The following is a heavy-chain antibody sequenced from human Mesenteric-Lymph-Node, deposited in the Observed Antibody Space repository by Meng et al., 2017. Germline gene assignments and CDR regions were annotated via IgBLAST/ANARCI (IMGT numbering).Heavy chain of an antibody. J-gene: IGHJ4*02. V-gene: IGHV4-4*02. CDR3: ARGGGCSSSSCDLDY. D-gene: IGHD2-2*01. Sequence: VRACGHGLDKPSEILSITWVSSGASISSGNWWNWVRQHPGKGLEWIGDIYHSGSTNYNPSLKSRVTISVDKSKNQFSLKLSSVTAADTAMYYCARGGGCSSSSCDLDYWGQGVLVTVSS. CDR1: GASISSGNW. CDR2: IYHSGST.